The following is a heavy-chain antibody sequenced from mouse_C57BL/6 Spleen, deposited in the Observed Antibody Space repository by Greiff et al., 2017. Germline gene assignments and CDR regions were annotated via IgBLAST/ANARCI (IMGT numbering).Heavy chain of an antibody. D-gene: IGHD2-3*01. CDR2: INPNNGGT. Sequence: VQLQQSGPELVKPGASVKIPCKASGYTFTDYNMDWVKQSHGKSLAWIGAINPNNGGTIYKQKFQGKATLTVDQSSSTAYIELRSLTSEDTAVYYCAIDVYYPFAYWGQGTLVTVSA. CDR3: AIDVYYPFAY. CDR1: GYTFTDYN. V-gene: IGHV1-18*01. J-gene: IGHJ3*01.